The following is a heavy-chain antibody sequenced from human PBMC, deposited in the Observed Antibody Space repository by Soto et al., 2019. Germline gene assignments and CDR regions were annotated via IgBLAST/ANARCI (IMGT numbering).Heavy chain of an antibody. CDR2: INHHGQT. V-gene: IGHV4-61*08. CDR1: GGSISSGAYN. CDR3: ARGGGGSGSQDFDY. D-gene: IGHD3-10*01. Sequence: SETLSLTCAVSGGSISSGAYNWNWVLQSPGKGPEWIAEINHHGQTNHNPSLKSRVTISLDTSKNQFCLKLSSVTAADTAVYYCARGGGGSGSQDFDYWGQGTLVTVSS. J-gene: IGHJ4*02.